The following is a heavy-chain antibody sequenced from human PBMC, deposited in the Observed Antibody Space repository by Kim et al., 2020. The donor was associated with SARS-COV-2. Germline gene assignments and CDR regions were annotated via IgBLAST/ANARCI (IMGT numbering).Heavy chain of an antibody. CDR2: IYPGDSDT. J-gene: IGHJ3*02. D-gene: IGHD3-10*01. CDR1: GYSFTSYW. Sequence: GESLKISCKGSGYSFTSYWIGWVRQMPGKGLEWMGIIYPGDSDTRYSPSFQGQVTISADKSISTAYLQWSSLKASDTAMYYCARHNMLYYPVADAFDIWGQGTMVTVSS. V-gene: IGHV5-51*01. CDR3: ARHNMLYYPVADAFDI.